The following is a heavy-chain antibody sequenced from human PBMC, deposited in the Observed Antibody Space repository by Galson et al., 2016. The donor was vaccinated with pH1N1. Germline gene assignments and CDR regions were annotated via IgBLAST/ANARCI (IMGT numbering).Heavy chain of an antibody. CDR2: IRGKRFGQTT. V-gene: IGHV3-49*03. CDR3: TPLRFGHNWFDP. D-gene: IGHD3-10*01. CDR1: GLPFDDYY. Sequence: SLRLSCAASGLPFDDYYFMWIRQAPDRGLEWVSFIRGKRFGQTTEHAASVKGRFSISRDDSKNTAYLQMNSLKVDDTAIYYCTPLRFGHNWFDPWGQGSLVIVS. J-gene: IGHJ5*02.